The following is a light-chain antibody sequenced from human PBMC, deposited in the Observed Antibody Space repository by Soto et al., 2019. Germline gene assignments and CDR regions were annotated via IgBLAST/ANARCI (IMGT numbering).Light chain of an antibody. CDR3: ELQNSDRPC. J-gene: IGKJ4*01. CDR2: HAS. Sequence: DSQMPQSPSTLSATVGDRVTITCRASESVGEWLAWYQQKPGKAPKALISHASNLESGVPSRFSGSGSGTEFTLTISGLQPDEFTAYYCELQNSDRPCFGGGTKVDIK. CDR1: ESVGEW. V-gene: IGKV1-5*01.